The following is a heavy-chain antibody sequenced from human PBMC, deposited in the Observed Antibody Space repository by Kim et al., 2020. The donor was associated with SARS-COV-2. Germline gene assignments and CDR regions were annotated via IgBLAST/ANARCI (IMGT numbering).Heavy chain of an antibody. J-gene: IGHJ4*02. CDR2: ISYDGSNK. D-gene: IGHD3-10*01. V-gene: IGHV3-30-3*01. Sequence: GGSLRLSCAASGFTFSSYAMHWVRQAPGKGLEWVAVISYDGSNKYYADSVKGRFTISRDNSKNTLYLQMNSLRAEDTAVYYCARAPRSGRDPYYFDYWGQGTLVTVSS. CDR3: ARAPRSGRDPYYFDY. CDR1: GFTFSSYA.